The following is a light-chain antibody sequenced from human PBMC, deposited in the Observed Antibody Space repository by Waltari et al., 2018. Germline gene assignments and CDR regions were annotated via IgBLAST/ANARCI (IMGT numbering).Light chain of an antibody. CDR2: GIN. CDR3: QSSDSTLYGVV. J-gene: IGLJ2*01. Sequence: QSVLTQPPSVSGAPGQRVTISCTRSSSNIRAGYDVNWYQLLPGTAPKLLLYGINNRPTGVPDRFSGSRSATSASLAISGLQAEDEAYYYCQSSDSTLYGVVFGGGTKLTVL. CDR1: SSNIRAGYD. V-gene: IGLV1-40*01.